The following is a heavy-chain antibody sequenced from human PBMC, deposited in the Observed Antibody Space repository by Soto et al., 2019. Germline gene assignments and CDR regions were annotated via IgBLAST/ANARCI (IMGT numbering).Heavy chain of an antibody. V-gene: IGHV3-11*06. CDR2: ISETGSHT. J-gene: IGHJ4*02. D-gene: IGHD2-15*01. CDR1: GFTFTDYH. CDR3: ARSLRATSTLTF. Sequence: GGSLRLSCEASGFTFTDYHMSWIRQAPGKGLEWVALISETGSHTAYAESVKGRFTISRDNARPSVFLQMNSLRSDDTAVYFCARSLRATSTLTFWGQGTPVTVSS.